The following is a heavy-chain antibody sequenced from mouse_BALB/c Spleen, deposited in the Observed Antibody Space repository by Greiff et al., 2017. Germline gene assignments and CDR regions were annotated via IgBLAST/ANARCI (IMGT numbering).Heavy chain of an antibody. CDR1: GFNIKDTY. V-gene: IGHV14-3*02. CDR3: ARSGGNYGWFAY. D-gene: IGHD2-1*01. Sequence: EVKVVESGAELVKPGASVKLSCTASGFNIKDTYMHWVKQRPEQGLEWIGRIDPANGNTKYDPKFQGKATITADTSSNTAYLQLSSLTSEDTAVYYCARSGGNYGWFAYWGQGTLVTVSA. J-gene: IGHJ3*01. CDR2: IDPANGNT.